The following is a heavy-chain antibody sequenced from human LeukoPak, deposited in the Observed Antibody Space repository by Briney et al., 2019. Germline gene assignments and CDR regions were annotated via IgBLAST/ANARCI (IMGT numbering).Heavy chain of an antibody. CDR1: GYTFTGYY. CDR3: AREEGDGSGSYYC. CDR2: INPNSGGT. D-gene: IGHD3-10*01. V-gene: IGHV1-2*06. J-gene: IGHJ4*02. Sequence: ASVKVSCKASGYTFTGYYMHWVRQAPGQGLEWMGRINPNSGGTNFAQKFQGRVTMTRDTSISTAYMELSRLRSDETAVYYCAREEGDGSGSYYCWGQGTLVTVSS.